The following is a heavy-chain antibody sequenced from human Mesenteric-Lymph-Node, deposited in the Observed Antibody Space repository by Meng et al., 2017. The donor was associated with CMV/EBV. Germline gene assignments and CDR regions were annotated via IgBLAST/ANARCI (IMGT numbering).Heavy chain of an antibody. CDR1: GFTFGDHA. CDR3: ARVLKYCSGGSCYLAFDF. V-gene: IGHV3-49*04. CDR2: IRSKAYGGAA. Sequence: GGSLRLSCTTSGFTFGDHAMNWVRQAPGKGLEWVGSIRSKAYGGAAEYAASVEGRFTISRDDSKNIAYLQMNSLKTEDTAVYYCARVLKYCSGGSCYLAFDFWGQGTLVTVSS. D-gene: IGHD2-15*01. J-gene: IGHJ4*02.